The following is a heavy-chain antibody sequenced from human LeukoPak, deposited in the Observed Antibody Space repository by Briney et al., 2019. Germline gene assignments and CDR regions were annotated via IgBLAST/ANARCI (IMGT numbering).Heavy chain of an antibody. J-gene: IGHJ4*02. CDR2: INPDGSSA. CDR1: GFTFSSYW. Sequence: GESLRLSCAASGFTFSSYWMHWVRQAPGKGLVWVSRINPDGSSANYADSVKGRFTISRDNAKNTLYLQMNSLRAEDTAVYYCARFRVAAATTGFDYWGQGTLVTVSS. V-gene: IGHV3-74*01. CDR3: ARFRVAAATTGFDY. D-gene: IGHD2-15*01.